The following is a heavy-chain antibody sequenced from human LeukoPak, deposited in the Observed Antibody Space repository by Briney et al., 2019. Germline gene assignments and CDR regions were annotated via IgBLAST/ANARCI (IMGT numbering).Heavy chain of an antibody. CDR1: GFTYSTYG. J-gene: IGHJ4*02. CDR2: ISGSGDTT. D-gene: IGHD6-13*01. CDR3: AKDRIAAAGTVDY. Sequence: GGSLRLSCAATGFTYSTYGMTWVRQAPGKGLEWVSGISGSGDTTYYADSVKGRFTISRDNSKNTLYLQMNSLRAEDTAIYYCAKDRIAAAGTVDYWGQGTLVTVSS. V-gene: IGHV3-23*01.